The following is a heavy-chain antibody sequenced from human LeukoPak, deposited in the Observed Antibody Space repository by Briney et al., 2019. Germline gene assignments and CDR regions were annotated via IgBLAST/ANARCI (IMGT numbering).Heavy chain of an antibody. CDR1: GFTFSSYA. CDR2: ISSNGGST. V-gene: IGHV3-64*01. D-gene: IGHD1-26*01. CDR3: ARVGGGSYYDPNSYYYYYGMDV. J-gene: IGHJ6*02. Sequence: GGSLRLSCAASGFTFSSYAMHWVRQAPGKGLEYVSAISSNGGSTYYANSVKGRFTISRDNSKNTLYLQMGSLRAEDMAVYYCARVGGGSYYDPNSYYYYYGMDVWGQGTTVTVSS.